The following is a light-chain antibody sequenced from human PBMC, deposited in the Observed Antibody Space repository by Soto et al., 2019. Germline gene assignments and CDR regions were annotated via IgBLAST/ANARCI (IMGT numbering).Light chain of an antibody. CDR3: QQYHNWPIT. Sequence: EIVMTQPPVTLSVSTGGRATLSCRASQSISDTLAWYQQKPGQAPRLLIHGASTRAPGFPARFSGSGSGTDFTLTISSLQSEDFAVYYCQQYHNWPITFGQGTRLEI. V-gene: IGKV3-15*01. CDR2: GAS. CDR1: QSISDT. J-gene: IGKJ5*01.